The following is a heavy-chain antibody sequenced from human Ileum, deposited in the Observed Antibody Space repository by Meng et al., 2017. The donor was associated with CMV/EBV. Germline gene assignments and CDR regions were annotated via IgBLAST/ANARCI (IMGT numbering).Heavy chain of an antibody. CDR2: IRQDGNEK. CDR1: GFTFNGYW. CDR3: ARTTRTTCFDY. D-gene: IGHD1-26*01. Sequence: GESLKISCVASGFTFNGYWMTWVRQAPGKGLEWVANIRQDGNEKKYVDSVKGRFTISRDNAKSSLFLQMNSLRVEDTAVYYCARTTRTTCFDYWGQGTLVTVSS. V-gene: IGHV3-7*01. J-gene: IGHJ4*02.